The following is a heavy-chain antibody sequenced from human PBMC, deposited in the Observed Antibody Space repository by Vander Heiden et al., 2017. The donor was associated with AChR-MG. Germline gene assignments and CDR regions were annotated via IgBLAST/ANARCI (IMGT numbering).Heavy chain of an antibody. V-gene: IGHV3-15*05. J-gene: IGHJ4*02. D-gene: IGHD2-2*02. CDR1: GFTFKNAW. CDR3: IYTSFWGFDFDY. Sequence: EVQLVESGGGPVEPGGSLRLSCDASGFTFKNAWMSWVRQAQGKGLEWVGRIKSKGDGGARDFAPPVKGRFTISRDDSRNTLYLEMSSLRTEDTAVYYCIYTSFWGFDFDYWGQVTLVTISS. CDR2: IKSKGDGGAR.